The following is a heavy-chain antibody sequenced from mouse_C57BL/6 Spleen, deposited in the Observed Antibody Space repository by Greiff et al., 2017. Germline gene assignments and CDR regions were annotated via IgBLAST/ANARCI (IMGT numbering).Heavy chain of an antibody. J-gene: IGHJ2*01. Sequence: VQLQQPGAELVRPGSSVKLSCKASVYTFTSYWMHWVKQTPIKGLEWIGNIDPSDSETHYNQKFKDKVTLTVDKSSSTAYMQLSSLTSEDSAVYYGARARLRHCDYWGQCTTLTVSS. CDR2: IDPSDSET. CDR3: ARARLRHCDY. V-gene: IGHV1-52*01. CDR1: VYTFTSYW.